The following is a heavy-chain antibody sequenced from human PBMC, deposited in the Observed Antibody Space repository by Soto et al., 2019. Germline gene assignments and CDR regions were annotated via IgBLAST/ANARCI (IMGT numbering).Heavy chain of an antibody. CDR2: ISYDGSNK. V-gene: IGHV3-30*18. D-gene: IGHD3-3*01. CDR3: AKDRSGNFDY. CDR1: GFTFSSYG. J-gene: IGHJ4*02. Sequence: SLRLSCAASGFTFSSYGMHWVRQAPGKGLEWVAVISYDGSNKYYADSVKGRFTISRDNSKNTLYLQMNSLRAEDTAVYYCAKDRSGNFDYWGQGTLVTVSS.